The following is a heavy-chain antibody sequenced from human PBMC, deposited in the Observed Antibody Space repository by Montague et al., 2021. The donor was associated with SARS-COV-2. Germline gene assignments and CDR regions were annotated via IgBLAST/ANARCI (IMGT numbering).Heavy chain of an antibody. J-gene: IGHJ5*02. D-gene: IGHD3-10*01. CDR3: ASYWQGGSGRGS. Sequence: SETLSLTCTVSGVSVSNRYTHWSWIRQSPGKGLEWIGHLDYGGSPNYSPSLHSRVTISLDTSKNQLSLRLNSATAADTAAYYCASYWQGGSGRGSWGQGTLVTVSS. V-gene: IGHV4-61*01. CDR2: LDYGGSP. CDR1: GVSVSNRYTH.